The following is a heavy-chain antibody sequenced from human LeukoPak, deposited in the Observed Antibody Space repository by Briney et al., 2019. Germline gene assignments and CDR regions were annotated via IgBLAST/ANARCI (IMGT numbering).Heavy chain of an antibody. Sequence: ASVKVSFKASGYIFTSYDINWVRQATGQGLEWMGWMNPNSGNTGYAQKFQGRVAMTRSTLISTAYMELNSLRSEDTAVYYCARVEFSSGYSHIYWGQGTLVTVSS. CDR2: MNPNSGNT. D-gene: IGHD3-22*01. V-gene: IGHV1-8*01. CDR1: GYIFTSYD. J-gene: IGHJ4*02. CDR3: ARVEFSSGYSHIY.